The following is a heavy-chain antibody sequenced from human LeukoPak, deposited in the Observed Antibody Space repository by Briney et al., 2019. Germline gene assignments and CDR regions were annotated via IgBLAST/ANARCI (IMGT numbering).Heavy chain of an antibody. CDR3: AGTAAGTSPYYYYMDV. V-gene: IGHV1-8*01. Sequence: ASVKVSCKASGYTFTSYDINWVRQATGQGLEWMGWMNPNSGNTGYAQKFQGRVTMTRNTSISTAYMELSSLRSEDTAVYYCAGTAAGTSPYYYYMDVWGKGTTVTVS. CDR1: GYTFTSYD. J-gene: IGHJ6*03. D-gene: IGHD6-13*01. CDR2: MNPNSGNT.